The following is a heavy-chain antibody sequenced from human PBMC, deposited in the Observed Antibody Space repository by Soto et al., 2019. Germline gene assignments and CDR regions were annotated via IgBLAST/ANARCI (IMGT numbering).Heavy chain of an antibody. J-gene: IGHJ6*02. CDR3: ARDCSGVSFYSDYYYGMEV. D-gene: IGHD2-15*01. CDR2: IIPIFGTA. V-gene: IGHV1-69*06. Sequence: QVQLVQSGAEVKKPGSSVKVSCKASGGTFSSYAISWVRQAPGQGLEWMGGIIPIFGTANYAQKFQGRVTMTADNSTSTDYMELSRLRSEDTAGYYCARDCSGVSFYSDYYYGMEVWGQGTNVTVSS. CDR1: GGTFSSYA.